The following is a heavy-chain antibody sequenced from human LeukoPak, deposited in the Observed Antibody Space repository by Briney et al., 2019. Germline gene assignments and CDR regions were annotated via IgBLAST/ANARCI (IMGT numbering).Heavy chain of an antibody. CDR3: ARSGGTAIGNYERATFDY. CDR2: TFYRSKWYN. V-gene: IGHV6-1*01. J-gene: IGHJ4*02. CDR1: GDSVSSNSAA. Sequence: SQTLSLTCDISGDSVSSNSAAWNWLRQSPSRGLEWLGRTFYRSKWYNEYEVSLKSRLTINADTSKNHFYLQLNSVTPEDTAVYYCARSGGTAIGNYERATFDYWGQGTLVTVSS. D-gene: IGHD1-7*01.